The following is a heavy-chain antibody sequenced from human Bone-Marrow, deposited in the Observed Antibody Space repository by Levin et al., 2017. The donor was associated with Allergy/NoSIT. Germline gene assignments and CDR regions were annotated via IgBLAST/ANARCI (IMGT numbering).Heavy chain of an antibody. CDR2: ISADNGNT. CDR3: ARVRFNYGTSYDSWMPNRVGWYGMDV. CDR1: GYIFTRYG. D-gene: IGHD3-3*01. J-gene: IGHJ6*02. V-gene: IGHV1-18*01. Sequence: ASVKVSCKSSGYIFTRYGISWVRQAPGQGLEWMGRISADNGNTKSVQKFQGRVTMTTDTSSNTAYMELRSLRSDDTAVYYCARVRFNYGTSYDSWMPNRVGWYGMDVWGQGTTVIVSS.